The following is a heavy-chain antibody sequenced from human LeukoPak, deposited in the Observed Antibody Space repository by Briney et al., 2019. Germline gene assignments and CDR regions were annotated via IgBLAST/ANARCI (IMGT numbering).Heavy chain of an antibody. CDR3: VRGVYASGSSP. D-gene: IGHD3-10*01. V-gene: IGHV3-74*01. CDR1: GFTLSNYW. Sequence: GGSLRLSCEASGFTLSNYWMYWVRQAPGKGLVWVSRIISDGSSNYADSVKGRFTISRDNAKNTLYLQMNSLRAEDTAVYYCVRGVYASGSSPWGQETLVTDSS. J-gene: IGHJ5*02. CDR2: IISDGSS.